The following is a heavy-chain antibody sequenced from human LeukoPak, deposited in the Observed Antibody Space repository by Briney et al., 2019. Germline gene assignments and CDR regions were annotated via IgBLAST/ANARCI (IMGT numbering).Heavy chain of an antibody. CDR3: ARDLVTPGARGFDY. V-gene: IGHV3-48*01. CDR1: GFTFSSYS. Sequence: GGSLRLSCAASGFTFSSYSMSWVRQAPGKGLEWISYIVSTGTTIYYADSVRGRFTISRDNAKTSRYLQMNSLRADDTVVYYCARDLVTPGARGFDYWGQGTLVTVSS. J-gene: IGHJ4*02. CDR2: IVSTGTTI. D-gene: IGHD2-21*02.